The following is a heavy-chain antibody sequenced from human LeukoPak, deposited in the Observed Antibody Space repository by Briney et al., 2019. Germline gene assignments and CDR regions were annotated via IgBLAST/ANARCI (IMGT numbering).Heavy chain of an antibody. J-gene: IGHJ4*02. CDR2: ISYSGST. D-gene: IGHD6-6*01. CDR1: GGSIGSGGYF. Sequence: PSQTLSLTCTVSGGSIGSGGYFWSWIRQHPGKGLEWIGYISYSGSTYYNPSLKSRVTISVDTSKNQFSLKLSSVSAADTAVYYCASAPYSSSSVDYWGQGTPVTVSS. V-gene: IGHV4-31*03. CDR3: ASAPYSSSSVDY.